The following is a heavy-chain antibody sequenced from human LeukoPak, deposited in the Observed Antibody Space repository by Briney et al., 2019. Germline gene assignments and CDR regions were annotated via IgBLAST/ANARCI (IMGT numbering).Heavy chain of an antibody. CDR2: INPNSGGT. Sequence: ASVKVSCKASGYTITGYYMHWVRQAPGQGLEWMGWINPNSGGTNYAQKFQGRVTMTKATSISTAYMELSRLRSDDTAVYYRARVAIAARPLDSFDIWGQGTMVTVS. D-gene: IGHD6-6*01. CDR1: GYTITGYY. V-gene: IGHV1-2*02. CDR3: ARVAIAARPLDSFDI. J-gene: IGHJ3*02.